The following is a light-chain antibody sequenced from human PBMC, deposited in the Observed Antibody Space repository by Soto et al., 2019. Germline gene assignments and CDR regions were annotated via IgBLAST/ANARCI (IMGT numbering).Light chain of an antibody. V-gene: IGLV2-14*01. CDR2: EVS. CDR3: SSYTSSSTYV. J-gene: IGLJ1*01. CDR1: SSDVGGYNY. Sequence: LTQPASVSGSPGQSITISCTGTSSDVGGYNYVSWYQQHPGKAPKLMISEVSNRPSGVSNRFSGSKSGNTASLTISGLQAEDEADYYCSSYTSSSTYVFGTGTKVTVL.